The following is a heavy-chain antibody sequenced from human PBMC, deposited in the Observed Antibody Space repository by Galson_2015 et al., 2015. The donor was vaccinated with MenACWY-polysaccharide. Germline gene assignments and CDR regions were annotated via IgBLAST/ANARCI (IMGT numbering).Heavy chain of an antibody. CDR3: AKDKGGGSYGGTTKTAY. V-gene: IGHV3-23*01. CDR2: ISNSGGST. Sequence: SLRLSCAASGFTFSSYAMNWVRRAPGKGLEWVSAISNSGGSTYYADSVKGRFTISRDNSKNTLFLQMNSLRAEDTAVYYCAKDKGGGSYGGTTKTAYGGQGPRAPAPS. J-gene: IGHJ4*02. D-gene: IGHD1-26*01. CDR1: GFTFSSYA.